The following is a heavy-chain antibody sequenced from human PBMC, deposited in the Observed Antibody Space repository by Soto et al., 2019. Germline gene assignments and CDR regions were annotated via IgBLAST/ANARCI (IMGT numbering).Heavy chain of an antibody. V-gene: IGHV3-30*03. CDR2: ISYDGSNK. CDR1: GLTFSSYG. J-gene: IGHJ6*02. CDR3: ASSQWLTYYYGMDV. D-gene: IGHD6-19*01. Sequence: VQLLESGGGLVQPGGSLRLSCAASGLTFSSYGMHWVRQAPGKGLEWVAVISYDGSNKYYADSVKGRFTISRDNSKNTLYLQMNSLRAEDTAVYYCASSQWLTYYYGMDVWGQGTTVTVSS.